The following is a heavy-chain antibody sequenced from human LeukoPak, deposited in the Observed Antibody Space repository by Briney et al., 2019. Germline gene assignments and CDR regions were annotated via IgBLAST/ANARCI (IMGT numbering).Heavy chain of an antibody. Sequence: SETLSLTCAVYGGSFSSYYWGWIRQPPGKGLEWIGSIYYSGSTYYNPSLKSRVTISVDTSKNQFSLKLSSVTAADTAVYYCARDSYGDLKALDYWGQGTLVTVSS. J-gene: IGHJ4*02. CDR2: IYYSGST. V-gene: IGHV4-39*07. CDR1: GGSFSSYY. CDR3: ARDSYGDLKALDY. D-gene: IGHD4-17*01.